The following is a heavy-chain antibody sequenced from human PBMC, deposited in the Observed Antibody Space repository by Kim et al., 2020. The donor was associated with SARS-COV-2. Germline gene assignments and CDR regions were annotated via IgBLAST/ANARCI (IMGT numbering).Heavy chain of an antibody. CDR1: GFTFSSYA. Sequence: GGSLRLSCAASGFTFSSYAMSWVRQAPGKGLEWVSAISGSGGSTDYADSVKGRFTISRDNSKNTLYLQMNSLRAEDTAVYYCAKVPTYYYDSSGYRFDYWGQGTLVTVSS. CDR2: ISGSGGST. CDR3: AKVPTYYYDSSGYRFDY. J-gene: IGHJ4*02. D-gene: IGHD3-22*01. V-gene: IGHV3-23*01.